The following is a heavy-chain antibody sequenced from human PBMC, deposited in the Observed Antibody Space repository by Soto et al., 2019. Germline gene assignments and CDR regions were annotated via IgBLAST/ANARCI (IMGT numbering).Heavy chain of an antibody. CDR1: GYTFSNYD. CDR2: VNPNNGDT. Sequence: QVQLVQSGAELKKPGASVKVSCKASGYTFSNYDMNWVRQATGQGPEWIGWVNPNNGDTGYAQKFQGRVTLTTDISQNQAYMEVTSLRSEDTAIYYCAKVSRKGSAIDFDYWGQGTLITVSS. V-gene: IGHV1-8*01. CDR3: AKVSRKGSAIDFDY. D-gene: IGHD3-10*01. J-gene: IGHJ4*02.